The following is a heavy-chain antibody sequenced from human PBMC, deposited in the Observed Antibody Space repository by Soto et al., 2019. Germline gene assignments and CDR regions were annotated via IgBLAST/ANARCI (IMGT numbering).Heavy chain of an antibody. Sequence: SETLSLTCTVSGGSISSSIFYWGWIRQPPGKGLEGIGSIYYSGSTYYNPSLKSRVTISVDTSKNQFSLKQSSVNAADTAVYYCARLPAIAAAGIYVYYGMDVWGQGTTVTVSS. CDR3: ARLPAIAAAGIYVYYGMDV. CDR2: IYYSGST. CDR1: GGSISSSIFY. D-gene: IGHD6-13*01. V-gene: IGHV4-39*01. J-gene: IGHJ6*02.